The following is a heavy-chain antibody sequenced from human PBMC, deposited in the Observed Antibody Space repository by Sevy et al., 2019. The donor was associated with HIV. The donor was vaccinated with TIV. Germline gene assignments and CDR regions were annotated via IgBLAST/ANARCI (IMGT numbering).Heavy chain of an antibody. D-gene: IGHD3-22*01. CDR1: GVSVSSDTYY. J-gene: IGHJ4*02. V-gene: IGHV4-61*01. CDR3: AREPYFFDKSGYYWDY. Sequence: SETLSLTCAVSGVSVSSDTYYWSWIRQPPGKGLEWIGYVYHTGSTNYSPSFKSRFTISVDTSKNQFSLRLFSVAAAGTAVYYCAREPYFFDKSGYYWDYWGQGALVTVSS. CDR2: VYHTGST.